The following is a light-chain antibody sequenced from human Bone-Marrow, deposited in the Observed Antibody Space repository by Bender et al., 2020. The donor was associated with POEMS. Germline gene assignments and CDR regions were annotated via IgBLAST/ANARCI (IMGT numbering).Light chain of an antibody. CDR2: HVS. Sequence: QSALTQPRSVSGSPGQSVTISCTGTSSDIGAYNFVSWYQQHPGKAPKLMIYHVSKRPSGVSNRFSGSKSGNTASLTISGLQTDDEADYYCCSHTSANFVIFGGGTKLTVL. J-gene: IGLJ2*01. V-gene: IGLV2-11*01. CDR1: SSDIGAYNF. CDR3: CSHTSANFVI.